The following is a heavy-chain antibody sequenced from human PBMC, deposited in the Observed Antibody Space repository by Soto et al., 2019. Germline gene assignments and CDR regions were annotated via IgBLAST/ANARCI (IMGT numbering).Heavy chain of an antibody. J-gene: IGHJ3*02. CDR3: ARSFSSGYYDAFDI. V-gene: IGHV3-13*01. CDR1: GFTFSSYD. Sequence: PGGSLRLSCAASGFTFSSYDMHWVPQATGKGLEWVSAIGTAGDTYYPGSVKGRFTISRENAKNSLYLQMNSLRAGDTAVYYCARSFSSGYYDAFDIWGQGTMVTVSS. CDR2: IGTAGDT. D-gene: IGHD3-22*01.